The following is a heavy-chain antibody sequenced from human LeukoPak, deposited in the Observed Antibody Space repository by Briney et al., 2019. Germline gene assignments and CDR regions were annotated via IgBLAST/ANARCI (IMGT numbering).Heavy chain of an antibody. CDR3: ARRGILWFGDLNGMDV. V-gene: IGHV1-8*01. CDR1: GYTFTSYD. D-gene: IGHD3-10*01. CDR2: MNPNSGNT. J-gene: IGHJ6*02. Sequence: ASVKVSCKASGYTFTSYDINWVQQATGQGLEWMGWMNPNSGNTGYAQKFQGRVTMTRNTSISTAYMELSSLRSEDTAVYYCARRGILWFGDLNGMDVWGQGTTVTVSS.